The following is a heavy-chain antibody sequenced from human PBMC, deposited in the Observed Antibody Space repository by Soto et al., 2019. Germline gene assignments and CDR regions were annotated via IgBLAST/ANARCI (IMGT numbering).Heavy chain of an antibody. D-gene: IGHD2-8*01. CDR1: GFTFSTYV. CDR2: ISFDGNKK. V-gene: IGHV3-30*03. Sequence: QVQLVESGGGVVQPGTSLRLSCAASGFTFSTYVIHWVRQAPGKGLDWVAGISFDGNKKYYGESVKDRFTISRDNSRNTVDLHMSSLRSDDTGVYYCATGSQIMATPFGDHWGQGTLVTVSS. CDR3: ATGSQIMATPFGDH. J-gene: IGHJ4*02.